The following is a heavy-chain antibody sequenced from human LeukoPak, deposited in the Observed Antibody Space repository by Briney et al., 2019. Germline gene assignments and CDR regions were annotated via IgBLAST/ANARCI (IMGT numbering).Heavy chain of an antibody. J-gene: IGHJ4*02. Sequence: PSGTLSLTCAVSGGSISSSNWWSWVRPPPGKGLEWIGEIYHSGSTNYNPSLKSRVTISIDMSKNQFSLKLSSVTAADTAIYYCASGDLYYFDYWGQGTLVTVSS. CDR1: GGSISSSNW. CDR2: IYHSGST. D-gene: IGHD4-17*01. V-gene: IGHV4-4*02. CDR3: ASGDLYYFDY.